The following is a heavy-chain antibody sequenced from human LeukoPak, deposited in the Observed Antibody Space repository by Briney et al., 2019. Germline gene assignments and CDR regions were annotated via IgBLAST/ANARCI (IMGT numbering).Heavy chain of an antibody. V-gene: IGHV3-21*01. J-gene: IGHJ4*02. CDR1: GFTFSSYS. D-gene: IGHD6-13*01. CDR3: ARGLWQQLVPSDY. Sequence: GGSLRLSRAASGFTFSSYSMNWVRQAPGKGLEWVSSISSSSSYIYYADSVKGRFTISRDNAKNSLYLQMNSLRAEDTAVYYCARGLWQQLVPSDYWGQGTLVTVSS. CDR2: ISSSSSYI.